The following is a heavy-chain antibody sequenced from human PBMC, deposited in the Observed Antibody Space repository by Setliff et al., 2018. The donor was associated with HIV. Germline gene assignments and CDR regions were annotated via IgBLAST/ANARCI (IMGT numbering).Heavy chain of an antibody. CDR3: ARGADMVHDAFDI. J-gene: IGHJ3*02. V-gene: IGHV4-59*05. CDR1: GGSINNKY. Sequence: PSETLSLTCTASGGSINNKYWSWIRQPAGKGLEWIGRIYYSGSTYYNPSLKSRVTISVDTSKNQFSLKLSSVTAADTAVYYCARGADMVHDAFDIWGQGTMVTVSS. D-gene: IGHD3-10*01. CDR2: IYYSGST.